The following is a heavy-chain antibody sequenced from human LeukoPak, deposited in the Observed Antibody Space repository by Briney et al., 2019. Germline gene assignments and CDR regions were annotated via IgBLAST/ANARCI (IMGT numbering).Heavy chain of an antibody. CDR1: GFTFSSNY. V-gene: IGHV3-53*05. CDR2: IYSGGST. J-gene: IGHJ3*02. CDR3: GRDGESDAFDI. Sequence: PGGSLRLSCAASGFTFSSNYMSWFRQAPGKGLEWVSVIYSGGSTYYAVSVKGRFTISRDNSKNTLYLQMNGLRAEETAVYYCGRDGESDAFDIWGQGTMVTVSS.